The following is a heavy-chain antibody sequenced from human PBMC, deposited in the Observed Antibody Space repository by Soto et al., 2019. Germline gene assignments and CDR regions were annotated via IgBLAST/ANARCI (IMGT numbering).Heavy chain of an antibody. V-gene: IGHV1-69*01. D-gene: IGHD4-17*01. Sequence: QVQLVQSGAEVKKPGSSVKVSCKASGGTFSSYAISWVRQAPGQGLEWMGGIIPIFGAANYAQKFQGRVTITADESTSTAYMELSSLRSEDTAVYYCARGRAYGDYSSYYFDYWGQGTLVTVSS. CDR2: IIPIFGAA. CDR3: ARGRAYGDYSSYYFDY. CDR1: GGTFSSYA. J-gene: IGHJ4*02.